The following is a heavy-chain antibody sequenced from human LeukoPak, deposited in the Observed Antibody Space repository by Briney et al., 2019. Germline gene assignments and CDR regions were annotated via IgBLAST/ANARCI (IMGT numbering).Heavy chain of an antibody. CDR2: ISSSGSTI. CDR3: ARDRLEGPEYTSSSAPDY. CDR1: GFTFSDYY. D-gene: IGHD6-6*01. V-gene: IGHV3-11*04. Sequence: GGSLRLSCAASGFTFSDYYMSWIRQAPGKGLEWVSCISSSGSTIYYSDSVKGRFTISRDNARNSLYLQMNSLRAEDTAVYYCARDRLEGPEYTSSSAPDYWGQGTLVTVSS. J-gene: IGHJ4*02.